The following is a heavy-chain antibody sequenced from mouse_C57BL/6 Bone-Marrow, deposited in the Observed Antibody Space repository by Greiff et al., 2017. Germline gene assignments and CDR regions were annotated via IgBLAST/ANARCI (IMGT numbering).Heavy chain of an antibody. D-gene: IGHD1-1*01. V-gene: IGHV5-4*01. CDR2: ISDGGSDT. J-gene: IGHJ3*01. Sequence: EVQRVESGGGLVKPGGSLKLSCAASGFTFSSYAMSWVRQTPEKRLEWVATISDGGSDTYYPDNVKGRFTISRDNAKNNQYLQMSHLKSEDTAMYYCARGESYYGTLFADWGQGTMVTVSA. CDR3: ARGESYYGTLFAD. CDR1: GFTFSSYA.